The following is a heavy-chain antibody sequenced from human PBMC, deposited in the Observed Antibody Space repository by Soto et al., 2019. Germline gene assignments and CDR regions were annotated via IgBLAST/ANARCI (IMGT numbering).Heavy chain of an antibody. CDR3: ARQVGWTARGQGDWFDP. Sequence: PGESLKISCKGSGYSFTSYWISWVRQMPGKGLEWMGRIDPSDSYTNYSPSFQGHVTISADKSISTAYLQWSSLKASDTAMYYCARQVGWTARGQGDWFDPWGQGTLVTVSS. CDR1: GYSFTSYW. J-gene: IGHJ5*02. V-gene: IGHV5-10-1*01. CDR2: IDPSDSYT. D-gene: IGHD6-19*01.